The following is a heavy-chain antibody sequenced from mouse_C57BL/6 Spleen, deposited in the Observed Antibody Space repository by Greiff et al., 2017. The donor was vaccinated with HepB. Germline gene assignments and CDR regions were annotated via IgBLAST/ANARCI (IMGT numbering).Heavy chain of an antibody. CDR3: ARIGPGTNCYAMDY. CDR2: INPNNGGT. CDR1: GYTFTDYY. J-gene: IGHJ4*01. D-gene: IGHD4-1*01. V-gene: IGHV1-26*01. Sequence: VQLQQSGPELVKPGASVKISCKASGYTFTDYYMNWVKQSHGKSLEWIGAINPNNGGTSYKQKFKGKATLTVDKSSSTAYMELRSLTSEDSAVYYCARIGPGTNCYAMDYWGQGTSVTVSS.